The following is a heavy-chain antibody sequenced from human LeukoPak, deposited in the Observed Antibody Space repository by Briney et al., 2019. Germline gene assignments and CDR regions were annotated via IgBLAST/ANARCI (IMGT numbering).Heavy chain of an antibody. CDR1: GFTFSSYS. CDR2: ISSSSSTI. D-gene: IGHD3-3*01. CDR3: ARDEYDFWSGYYPQNYYYMDV. J-gene: IGHJ6*03. Sequence: GGSLRLSCAASGFTFSSYSMNWVRQAPGKGLEWVSYISSSSSTIYYADSVKGRFTISRDNAKNSLYLQMNSLRAEDTAVYYCARDEYDFWSGYYPQNYYYMDVWGKGTTVTVSS. V-gene: IGHV3-48*01.